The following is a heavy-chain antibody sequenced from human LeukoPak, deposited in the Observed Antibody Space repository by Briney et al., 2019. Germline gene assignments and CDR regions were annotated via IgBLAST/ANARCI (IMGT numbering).Heavy chain of an antibody. D-gene: IGHD1-14*01. CDR1: GYSFSTHW. V-gene: IGHV1-46*01. CDR2: INPSGGFT. J-gene: IGHJ4*02. CDR3: ARAFYTGYYFDY. Sequence: ASVKVSCKASGYSFSTHWMHWVRQAPGQGLEWMGIINPSGGFTSYAQKLQGRVTVTRDMSTSTVYMELSNLRSEDTAVYYCARAFYTGYYFDYWGQGALVTVSS.